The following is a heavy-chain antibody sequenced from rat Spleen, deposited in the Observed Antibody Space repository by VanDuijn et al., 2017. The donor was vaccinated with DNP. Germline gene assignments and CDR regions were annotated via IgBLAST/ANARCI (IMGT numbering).Heavy chain of an antibody. CDR1: GYSITSNY. V-gene: IGHV3-1*01. D-gene: IGHD1-2*01. J-gene: IGHJ3*01. CDR3: ARSDYYGRFRPFAY. Sequence: EVQLQESGPGLVKPSQSLSLTCSVTGYSITSNYWGWIRKFPGNKMEWMGYISYSGSTSYNPSLEGRISITRDTSKNQFFLQFNSVTTEDTATYYCARSDYYGRFRPFAYWGQGTLVTVSS. CDR2: ISYSGST.